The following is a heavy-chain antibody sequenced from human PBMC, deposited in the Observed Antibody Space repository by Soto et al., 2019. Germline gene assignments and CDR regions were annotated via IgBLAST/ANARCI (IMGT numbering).Heavy chain of an antibody. J-gene: IGHJ6*02. CDR2: IIPIFGTA. CDR1: GGTFSSYA. CDR3: ASYVVGCCCGSCYRYYYYGMDV. Sequence: SVKVSCKASGGTFSSYAISWVRQAPGQGLEWMGGIIPIFGTANYAQKFQGRVTITADESTSTAYMELSSLRSEDTAVYYCASYVVGCCCGSCYRYYYYGMDVWGQGTTVTVSS. V-gene: IGHV1-69*13. D-gene: IGHD2-15*01.